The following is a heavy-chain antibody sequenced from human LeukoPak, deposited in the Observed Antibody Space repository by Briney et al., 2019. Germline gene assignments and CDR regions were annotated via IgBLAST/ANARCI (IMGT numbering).Heavy chain of an antibody. J-gene: IGHJ5*02. V-gene: IGHV4-34*01. CDR1: GGSFSNYY. D-gene: IGHD3-10*01. CDR2: INHSGST. Sequence: SETLSLTCAVYGGSFSNYYWTWIRQPPGKGLEWIGEINHSGSTNFSPSLKSRVTIAVDTSKNQFSLKLSSVTAADTAVYYCACGGGLLFFGVLLTTNIWFDPGGEGTLVTVPS. CDR3: ACGGGLLFFGVLLTTNIWFDP.